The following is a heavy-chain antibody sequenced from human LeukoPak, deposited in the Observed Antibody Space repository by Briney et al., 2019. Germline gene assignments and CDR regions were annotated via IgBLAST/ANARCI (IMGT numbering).Heavy chain of an antibody. J-gene: IGHJ4*02. CDR2: INHSGST. D-gene: IGHD3-3*01. CDR3: ARGKGGYYRDRPNFDY. CDR1: GGSFSGYY. Sequence: SETLSLTCAVYGGSFSGYYWSWIRQPPGKGLEWIGEINHSGSTNYNPSLKSRVTISVDTSKNQFSLKLSSVTAADTAVYYCARGKGGYYRDRPNFDYWGQGTLVTVSS. V-gene: IGHV4-34*01.